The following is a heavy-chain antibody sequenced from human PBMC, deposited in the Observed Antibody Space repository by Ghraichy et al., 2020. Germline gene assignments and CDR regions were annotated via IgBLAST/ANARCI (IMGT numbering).Heavy chain of an antibody. J-gene: IGHJ5*02. CDR1: GFTVSNNF. Sequence: LSLTCAASGFTVSNNFLTWVRQAPRKGLEWVSLIYSGGDTYYADSVKGRFTISRDSSKNTLYLQMDSLRAEDTAMYYCGRDVGPWGQGTLVTVSS. CDR3: GRDVGP. V-gene: IGHV3-53*01. D-gene: IGHD1-26*01. CDR2: IYSGGDT.